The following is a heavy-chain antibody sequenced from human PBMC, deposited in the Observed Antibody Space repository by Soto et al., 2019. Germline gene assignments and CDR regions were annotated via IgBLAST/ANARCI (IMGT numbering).Heavy chain of an antibody. Sequence: PGGSLGLSSAASGVTFSGSAMHWVRQASGKGLEWVGRIRSKANSYATAYAASVKGRFTNSRDDSKNTAYLQMNSLKTEDTAVYYCTRSIAAAGTVAFDIWGQGTMVTVSS. V-gene: IGHV3-73*01. CDR2: IRSKANSYAT. CDR3: TRSIAAAGTVAFDI. CDR1: GVTFSGSA. J-gene: IGHJ3*02. D-gene: IGHD6-13*01.